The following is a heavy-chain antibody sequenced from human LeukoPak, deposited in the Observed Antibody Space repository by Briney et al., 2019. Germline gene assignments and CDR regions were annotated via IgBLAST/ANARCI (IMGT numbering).Heavy chain of an antibody. V-gene: IGHV3-30*02. CDR1: GFTFSSYG. Sequence: PGGSLRLSCAASGFTFSSYGMHWVRQAPGKGLEWVAFIRYDGSNKYYADSVKGRFTISRDNSKNTLYLQMNSLRAEDTAVYYCAKGRIVRATYDAFDIWGQGTMVTVSS. CDR3: AKGRIVRATYDAFDI. D-gene: IGHD1-26*01. CDR2: IRYDGSNK. J-gene: IGHJ3*02.